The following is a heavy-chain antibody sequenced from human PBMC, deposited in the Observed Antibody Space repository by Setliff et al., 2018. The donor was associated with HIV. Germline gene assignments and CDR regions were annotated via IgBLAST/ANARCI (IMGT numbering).Heavy chain of an antibody. J-gene: IGHJ3*02. D-gene: IGHD1-26*01. CDR1: GGSISSSSYY. V-gene: IGHV4-61*05. CDR3: AKTSVGATGLYAFDI. Sequence: SETLSLTCTVSGGSISSSSYYWGWIRQPPGKGLEWIGHIYTTGSTNYNPSLKSRVTISADTSNNQFSLRLTSMTAAATAVYYCAKTSVGATGLYAFDIWGQGTMVTVSS. CDR2: IYTTGST.